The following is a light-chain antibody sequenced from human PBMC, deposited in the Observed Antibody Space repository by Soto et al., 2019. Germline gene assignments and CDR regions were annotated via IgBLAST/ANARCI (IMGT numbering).Light chain of an antibody. J-gene: IGKJ1*01. V-gene: IGKV1-5*01. CDR3: QHYSLYSPWP. CDR1: QNINMW. Sequence: DIQMPQSPSTLSASEGDRVTITCRASQNINMWLDWYQPQPGKAPKLLIYDASSFESRVPSRFGGSGSGTDFTLTITGLLPDDCATYYCQHYSLYSPWPFVQGSKV. CDR2: DAS.